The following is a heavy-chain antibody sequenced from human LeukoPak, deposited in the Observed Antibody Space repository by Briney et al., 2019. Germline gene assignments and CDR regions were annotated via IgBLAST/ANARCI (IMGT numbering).Heavy chain of an antibody. D-gene: IGHD6-13*01. CDR2: IYYSGST. CDR3: ARQGSSWANIPFDY. V-gene: IGHV4-59*08. CDR1: GGSISSYY. Sequence: SETLSLTCTVSGGSISSYYWSWLRQPPGKGLEWIGYIYYSGSTNYNPSLKSRVTISVDTSKNQFSLKLSSVTAADTAVYYCARQGSSWANIPFDYWGQGTLVTVSS. J-gene: IGHJ4*02.